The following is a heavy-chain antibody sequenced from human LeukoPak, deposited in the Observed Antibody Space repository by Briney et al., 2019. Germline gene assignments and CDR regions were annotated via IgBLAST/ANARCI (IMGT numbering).Heavy chain of an antibody. CDR2: INHSGST. CDR3: ARGIDSYGPGDY. J-gene: IGHJ4*02. V-gene: IGHV4-34*01. D-gene: IGHD5-18*01. CDR1: GGSFSGYY. Sequence: PSETLSLTCAVYGGSFSGYYWSWIRQPPGKGLEWIGEINHSGSTNYNPSLKSRVTISVDTSKNQFSLKLSSATAADTAVYYCARGIDSYGPGDYWGQGTLVTVSS.